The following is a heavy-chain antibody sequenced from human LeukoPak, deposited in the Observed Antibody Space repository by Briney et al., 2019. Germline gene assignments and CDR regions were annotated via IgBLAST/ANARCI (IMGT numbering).Heavy chain of an antibody. CDR3: ARIYVDTAMGNNWFDP. J-gene: IGHJ5*02. V-gene: IGHV2-70*11. Sequence: ESGPTLVTPPQTLTLTCTFSGFSLGTSGMCVSWIRQPPGKALEWLPSIDWDDDKYYSTSLKTRLTISKDTSKNQVVLTMANMDPVDTATYYCARIYVDTAMGNNWFDPWGQGTLVTASS. D-gene: IGHD5-18*01. CDR1: GFSLGTSGMC. CDR2: IDWDDDK.